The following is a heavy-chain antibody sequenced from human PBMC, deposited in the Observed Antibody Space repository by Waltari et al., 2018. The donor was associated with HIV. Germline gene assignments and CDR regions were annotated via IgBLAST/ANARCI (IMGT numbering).Heavy chain of an antibody. J-gene: IGHJ5*02. V-gene: IGHV3-23*01. CDR1: GFAFINYA. CDR3: AIPGSGLYPTPLDL. D-gene: IGHD2-2*02. CDR2: ISKSGDRT. Sequence: EVQVLESGGTLVQPGGSLRVSCAVSGFAFINYAVSWVRQAAGRGLEWVSAISKSGDRTYYADSVRGRFTISRDNSKNTLSLQMNSLRVEDTAVYYCAIPGSGLYPTPLDLWGQGTLVTVSS.